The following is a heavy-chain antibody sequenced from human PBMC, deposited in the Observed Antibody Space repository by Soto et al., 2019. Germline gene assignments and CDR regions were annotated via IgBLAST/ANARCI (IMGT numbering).Heavy chain of an antibody. D-gene: IGHD6-13*01. V-gene: IGHV3-7*03. Sequence: EIQMVEPGGGLVQPGESLRLSCAASGFTFNNYRMNWVRQAPGKGLEWVSNIKRDGREKNYVDSVKGRFTISRDNAKNPLYLQMKSLRVEDTAVYYCANGLSSSWWSFEFWGQGTLVTVS. CDR3: ANGLSSSWWSFEF. J-gene: IGHJ4*02. CDR2: IKRDGREK. CDR1: GFTFNNYR.